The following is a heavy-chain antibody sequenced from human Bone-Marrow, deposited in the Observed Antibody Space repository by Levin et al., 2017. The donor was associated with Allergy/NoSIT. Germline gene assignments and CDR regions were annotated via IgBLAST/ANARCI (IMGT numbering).Heavy chain of an antibody. V-gene: IGHV3-33*01. CDR1: GFTFSAFG. CDR3: ARDHPTAMDY. CDR2: IWYDGSHK. Sequence: GGSLRLSCAASGFTFSAFGMHWVRQAPGRGLEWVAVIWYDGSHKFYADSVKGRFTISRDNSKNTLYLQMNSLRAEDTAIYYCARDHPTAMDYWGQGTLVTVSS. J-gene: IGHJ4*02.